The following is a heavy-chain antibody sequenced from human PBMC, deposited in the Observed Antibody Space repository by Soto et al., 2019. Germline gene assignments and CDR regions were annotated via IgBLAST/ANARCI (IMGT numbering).Heavy chain of an antibody. V-gene: IGHV4-31*03. J-gene: IGHJ6*02. CDR1: GGSISTGSNY. Sequence: QVQLQESGPGLVKPSQTLSLTCTVSGGSISTGSNYWSWIRQHPGKGLEWIGYISYSGSTYYNPSLKSRVTISVDTSKNQFSLKLTSVTAADTAVYYCARDSTVTTTLLDVWGQGTTVTVSS. CDR3: ARDSTVTTTLLDV. CDR2: ISYSGST. D-gene: IGHD4-17*01.